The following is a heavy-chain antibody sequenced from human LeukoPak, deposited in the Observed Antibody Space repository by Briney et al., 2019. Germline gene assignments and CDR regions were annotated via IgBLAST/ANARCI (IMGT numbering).Heavy chain of an antibody. CDR2: ISDDGNNK. D-gene: IGHD3-16*02. Sequence: GRSLRLSCAASGFSFDGYVMAWVRQAPGKGLEWVAGISDDGNNKYYADSVKGRFSISRDNSKNTLYLQMNSLKVKATALYFCAKVTRDDHISGSYRALDQWGQGTLVSVS. CDR3: AKVTRDDHISGSYRALDQ. V-gene: IGHV3-30*18. J-gene: IGHJ4*02. CDR1: GFSFDGYV.